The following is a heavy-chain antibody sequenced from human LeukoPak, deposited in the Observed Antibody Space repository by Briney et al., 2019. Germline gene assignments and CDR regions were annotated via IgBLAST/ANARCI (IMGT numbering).Heavy chain of an antibody. J-gene: IGHJ6*03. CDR3: ARWKGDYYYMDV. CDR2: ISSSGSTI. D-gene: IGHD1-1*01. CDR1: GFTFSSYE. Sequence: PGGSLRLSCAASGFTFSSYEMNWVRQAPGKGLEWDSYISSSGSTIYYADSVKGRFTISRDNAKNSLYLQMNSLRAEDTAVYYCARWKGDYYYMDVWGKGTTVTVSS. V-gene: IGHV3-48*03.